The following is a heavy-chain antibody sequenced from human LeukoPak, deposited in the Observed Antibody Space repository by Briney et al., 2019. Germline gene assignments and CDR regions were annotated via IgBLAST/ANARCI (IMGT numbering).Heavy chain of an antibody. CDR1: GFTFSSYS. D-gene: IGHD6-6*01. V-gene: IGHV3-21*01. CDR3: ARDLKWGSSSYNWFDP. J-gene: IGHJ5*02. CDR2: ISSSSYI. Sequence: GGSLRLSCAASGFTFSSYSMNWVRQAPGKGLEWVSSISSSSYIYYADSVKGRFTISRDNAKNSLYLQMNSLRAEDTAVYYCARDLKWGSSSYNWFDPWGQGTLVTVSS.